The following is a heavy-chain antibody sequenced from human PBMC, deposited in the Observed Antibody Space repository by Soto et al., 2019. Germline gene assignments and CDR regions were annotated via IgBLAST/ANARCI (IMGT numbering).Heavy chain of an antibody. Sequence: TSETLSLTCTVSGGFITNYYWNWIRQPPGKVLEWIGYIHYSGSTEYSSSLTNRVTILLDTSKNQFSLKLSSVTAADTAVYYCARIGGYRGSSHLDSWGQGALVTVSS. CDR3: ARIGGYRGSSHLDS. V-gene: IGHV4-59*01. CDR1: GGFITNYY. J-gene: IGHJ4*02. CDR2: IHYSGST. D-gene: IGHD1-26*01.